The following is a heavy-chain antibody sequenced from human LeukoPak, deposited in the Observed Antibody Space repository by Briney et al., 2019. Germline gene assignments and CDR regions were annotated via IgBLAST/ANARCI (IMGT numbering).Heavy chain of an antibody. CDR3: RSELVNPPTVVDW. CDR1: GFTFSDSA. V-gene: IGHV3-73*01. Sequence: GGSLRLSCAASGFTFSDSAMHWVRQASGKGLEWVGRMTEKAYNYATAYSASVKGRFTISRDDSKNTAYLQMNGLKTEDTAVYYCRSELVNPPTVVDWWGQGTRVTVSS. J-gene: IGHJ4*02. CDR2: MTEKAYNYAT. D-gene: IGHD6-6*01.